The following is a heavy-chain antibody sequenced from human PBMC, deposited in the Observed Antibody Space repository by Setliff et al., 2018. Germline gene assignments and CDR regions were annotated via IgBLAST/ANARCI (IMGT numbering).Heavy chain of an antibody. CDR3: ARDRVRGGVAVAPGDY. Sequence: ASVKVSCKASGYTFTTYGISWVRQAPGQGLGWMGWISAYNGYTNYAQKLQGRVTMTTDTSTSTAYMELRSLRCDDTAVYYCARDRVRGGVAVAPGDYWGRGTLVTAPQ. CDR1: GYTFTTYG. CDR2: ISAYNGYT. D-gene: IGHD6-19*01. J-gene: IGHJ4*02. V-gene: IGHV1-18*01.